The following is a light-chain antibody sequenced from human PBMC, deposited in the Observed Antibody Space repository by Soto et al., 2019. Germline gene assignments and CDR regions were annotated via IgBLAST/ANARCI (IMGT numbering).Light chain of an antibody. J-gene: IGKJ1*01. Sequence: DIQMTQSPSSLSASVGDGVTITCRASQTMNNFLNWYQQKPGKAPKLLIYAASSLQSGVPSRFIGSGFGTDFTLTITSLQPEDFASYYCQQTDTKPWTFGQGTKVDIK. CDR1: QTMNNF. V-gene: IGKV1-39*01. CDR3: QQTDTKPWT. CDR2: AAS.